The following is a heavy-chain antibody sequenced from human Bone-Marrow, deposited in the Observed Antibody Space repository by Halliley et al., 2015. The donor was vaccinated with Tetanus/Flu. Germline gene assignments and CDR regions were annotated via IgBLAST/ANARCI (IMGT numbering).Heavy chain of an antibody. V-gene: IGHV3-74*03. Sequence: GVVWVCGINSGGTTTTYADSLKGRFAISRDNAKNALYLQMNSLRAEDTAVYYCARSYGNNGFDPWGQGTLVTVSS. D-gene: IGHD4-17*01. CDR3: ARSYGNNGFDP. CDR2: INSGGTTT. J-gene: IGHJ5*02.